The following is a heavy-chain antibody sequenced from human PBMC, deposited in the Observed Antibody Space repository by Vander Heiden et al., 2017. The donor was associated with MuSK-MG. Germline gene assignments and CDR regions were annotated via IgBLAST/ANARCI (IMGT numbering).Heavy chain of an antibody. D-gene: IGHD6-13*01. CDR2: IIPIFGTA. CDR3: ARGGSRSWYFDI. CDR1: GGTFSSYA. J-gene: IGHJ3*02. V-gene: IGHV1-69*06. Sequence: EVKKPGSSVKVSCKASGGTFSSYAISWVRQAPGQGLEWMGGIIPIFGTANYAQKFQGRVTITADKSSRTAYMELRSMRSEDTAVYYYARGGSRSWYFDIWGQGTMVTIYS.